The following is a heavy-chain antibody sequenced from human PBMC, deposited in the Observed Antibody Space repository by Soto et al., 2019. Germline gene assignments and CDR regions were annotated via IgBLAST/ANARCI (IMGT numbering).Heavy chain of an antibody. CDR2: INSGSGNT. CDR3: ARSGYSSGWYHWYFDF. D-gene: IGHD6-19*01. Sequence: QVQLVQSGAEVKKPGASVKVSCKASGYTFTNYGIHWVRQAPGQRLEWMGWINSGSGNTKYSQKLQGRVTINRDTSASTAYMALSSLRSEDTAVYYCARSGYSSGWYHWYFDFWGRGTLVTVSS. CDR1: GYTFTNYG. J-gene: IGHJ2*01. V-gene: IGHV1-3*01.